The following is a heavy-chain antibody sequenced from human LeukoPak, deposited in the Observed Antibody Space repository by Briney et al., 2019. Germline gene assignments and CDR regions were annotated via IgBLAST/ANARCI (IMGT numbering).Heavy chain of an antibody. V-gene: IGHV4-34*01. CDR3: ARDRVTGYCSGGSCYRFDP. Sequence: PSETLSLTCAVYGGSFSGYYWSWIRQPPGKGLEWIGDINHSGSTNYNPSLKSRVTISVDTSKNQFSLKLSSVTAADTAVYYCARDRVTGYCSGGSCYRFDPWGQGTLVTVSS. J-gene: IGHJ5*02. D-gene: IGHD2-15*01. CDR2: INHSGST. CDR1: GGSFSGYY.